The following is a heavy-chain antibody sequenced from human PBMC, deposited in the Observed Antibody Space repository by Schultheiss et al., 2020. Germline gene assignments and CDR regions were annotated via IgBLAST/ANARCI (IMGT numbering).Heavy chain of an antibody. Sequence: GGSLRLSCAASGFTFSSYWMSWVRQAPGKGLEWVANIKQDGSEKYYVDSVKGRFTISRDNTKNSLYLQLNSLKTEDTAVYYCTTWLRFDPWGQGTLVTVSS. V-gene: IGHV3-7*03. D-gene: IGHD3-10*01. J-gene: IGHJ5*02. CDR2: IKQDGSEK. CDR3: TTWLRFDP. CDR1: GFTFSSYW.